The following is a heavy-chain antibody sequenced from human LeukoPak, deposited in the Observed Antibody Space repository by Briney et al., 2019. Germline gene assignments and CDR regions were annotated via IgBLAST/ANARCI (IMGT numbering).Heavy chain of an antibody. CDR3: AKGHNILTGYFSFDY. Sequence: GGSLRLSCAASGFTFDDYAMSWVRQAPGKGLEWVSTISGSTGSTYYADSVKGRFTISRDNSKNTLYLQMNSLRAEDTAVYYCAKGHNILTGYFSFDYWGQGTLVTVSS. J-gene: IGHJ4*02. D-gene: IGHD3-9*01. V-gene: IGHV3-23*01. CDR2: ISGSTGST. CDR1: GFTFDDYA.